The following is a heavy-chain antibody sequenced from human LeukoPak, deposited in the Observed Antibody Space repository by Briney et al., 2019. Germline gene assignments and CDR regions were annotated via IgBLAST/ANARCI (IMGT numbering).Heavy chain of an antibody. CDR1: GGSISNYY. Sequence: PSETLSLTCTVSGGSISNYYWSWIRQPPGKGLEWIGYIYSSGSTNYNPSLKSRVTISVDTSKNQFSLKLSSVTAADTAVYYCAREGSTNILVYWGQGTLVTVSS. CDR2: IYSSGST. D-gene: IGHD2-2*01. J-gene: IGHJ4*02. CDR3: AREGSTNILVY. V-gene: IGHV4-59*01.